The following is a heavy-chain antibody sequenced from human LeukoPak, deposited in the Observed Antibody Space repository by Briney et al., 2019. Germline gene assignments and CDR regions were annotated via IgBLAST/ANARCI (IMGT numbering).Heavy chain of an antibody. D-gene: IGHD6-19*01. V-gene: IGHV4-61*02. CDR1: GGSISSGSYY. CDR2: IYTSGST. CDR3: ARGLAVTTAGYFDY. J-gene: IGHJ4*02. Sequence: SETLSLTCTVSGGSISSGSYYWSWIRQPAGKGLEWIGRIYTSGSTNYNPSLKSRVTISVDTSKNQFSLKLSSVTAADTAVYYCARGLAVTTAGYFDYWGQGTLVTVSS.